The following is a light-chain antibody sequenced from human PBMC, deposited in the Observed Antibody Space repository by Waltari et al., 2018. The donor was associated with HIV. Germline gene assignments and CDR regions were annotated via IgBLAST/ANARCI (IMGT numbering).Light chain of an antibody. CDR3: TSYTTTNTWV. V-gene: IGLV2-14*01. CDR2: EVS. J-gene: IGLJ3*02. CDR1: DTDVGTSNS. Sequence: QSALTQPASVSGSPGQSITISCTGTDTDVGTSNSVPWFQHHPGKAPKLIISEVSNRPSVVSHRFSGSKSGNTASLIISGLQAEDEASYYCTSYTTTNTWVFGGGTNLTVL.